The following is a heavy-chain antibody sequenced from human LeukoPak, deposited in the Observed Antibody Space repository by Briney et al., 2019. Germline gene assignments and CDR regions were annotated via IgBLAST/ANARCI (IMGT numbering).Heavy chain of an antibody. CDR2: ISGSGGST. V-gene: IGHV3-23*01. D-gene: IGHD3-16*02. J-gene: IGHJ6*03. CDR1: GFTFSSYG. Sequence: GGSLRLSCAASGFTFSSYGMSWVRQAPGKGLEWVSAISGSGGSTYYADSVKGRFTISRDNSKNTLYLQMNSLRAEDTAVYYCAKDLSDPFRNYYYYYMDVWGKGTTVTISS. CDR3: AKDLSDPFRNYYYYYMDV.